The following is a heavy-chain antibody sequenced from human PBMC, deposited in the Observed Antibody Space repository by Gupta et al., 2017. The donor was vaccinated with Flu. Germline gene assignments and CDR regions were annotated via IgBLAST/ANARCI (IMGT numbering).Heavy chain of an antibody. V-gene: IGHV3-9*01. CDR2: ISWNSGSI. CDR1: GFPFDDYA. CDR3: AKGARRYDSLPYNWFDP. D-gene: IGHD3-22*01. J-gene: IGHJ5*02. Sequence: EVQLVESGGGLVQPGRSLRLSCAASGFPFDDYAMHWVRQAPGKGLEWVSGISWNSGSIGYADSVKGRFTTSRDNAKNSLYLQMNSLRAEDTALYYCAKGARRYDSLPYNWFDPWGQGTLVTVSS.